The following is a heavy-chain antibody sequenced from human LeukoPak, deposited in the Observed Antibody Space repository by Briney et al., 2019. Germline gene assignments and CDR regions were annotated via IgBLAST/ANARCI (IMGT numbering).Heavy chain of an antibody. D-gene: IGHD5-18*01. V-gene: IGHV1-8*03. CDR3: ARGQWDSHGSWHFDS. CDR1: GYTFTSYD. J-gene: IGHJ4*02. Sequence: ASVKVSCKASGYTFTSYDINWVRQATGQGLEWMGWMNPNSGTTGYAQKFQGRVTITRNTSITTAYMEMSSLRSEDTAVYFCARGQWDSHGSWHFDSWGQGTLVTVSS. CDR2: MNPNSGTT.